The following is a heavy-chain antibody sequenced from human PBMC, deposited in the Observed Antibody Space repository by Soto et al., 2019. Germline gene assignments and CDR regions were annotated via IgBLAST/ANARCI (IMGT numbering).Heavy chain of an antibody. CDR1: RFTFSRYS. CDR2: ISNGGNTI. D-gene: IGHD3-22*01. J-gene: IGHJ4*02. V-gene: IGHV3-48*02. Sequence: HPRGSLRLSCAASRFTFSRYSMNWVRQAPGKGLEWVSYISNGGNTIYYADSVKGRFTISRDNAKNSLYLRMNSLRDEDTAVYYCARGNFYDRSGYRYFFDYGGRRTLVTGSS. CDR3: ARGNFYDRSGYRYFFDY.